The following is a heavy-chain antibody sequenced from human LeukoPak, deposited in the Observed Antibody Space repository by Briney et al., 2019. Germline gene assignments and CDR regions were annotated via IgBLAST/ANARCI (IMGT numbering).Heavy chain of an antibody. V-gene: IGHV1-69*05. J-gene: IGHJ4*02. Sequence: SVTVSCTASAGTFSSYAISWVRQAPGQGREWMGGVIPIFGTANYAQKFQGRVTITTDESTSTAYMELSSLRSEDTAVYYCAREGPDEMFDYWGQGTLVTVSS. CDR2: VIPIFGTA. CDR3: AREGPDEMFDY. CDR1: AGTFSSYA.